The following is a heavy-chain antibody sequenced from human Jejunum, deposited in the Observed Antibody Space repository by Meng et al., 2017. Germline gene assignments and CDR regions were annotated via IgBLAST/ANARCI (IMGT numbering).Heavy chain of an antibody. D-gene: IGHD2-2*01. Sequence: QVQLVQSGSEVKKPGASVKVSCKASGYTFTGYYVHWVREAPGQGLEWMGRINTYSGVPNYAQKFQGRVTMTTDTSINTAYMELSGLSSDDTALYYCASNVDCTSTSCYAYWGQGTLVTVSS. J-gene: IGHJ4*02. CDR3: ASNVDCTSTSCYAY. V-gene: IGHV1-2*06. CDR1: GYTFTGYY. CDR2: INTYSGVP.